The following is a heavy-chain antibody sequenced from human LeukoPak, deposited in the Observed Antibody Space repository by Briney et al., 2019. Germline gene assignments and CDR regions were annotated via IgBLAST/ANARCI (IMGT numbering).Heavy chain of an antibody. CDR3: ARVFSRSGYYRDDAFDI. D-gene: IGHD3-22*01. CDR2: IYYSGST. CDR1: GGSISSYY. V-gene: IGHV4-59*01. J-gene: IGHJ3*02. Sequence: SETLSLTCTVSGGSISSYYWSWIRQPPGKGLEWIGYIYYSGSTNYNPSLKSRVTISVDTPKNQFSLKLSSVTAADTAVYYCARVFSRSGYYRDDAFDIWGQGTMVTVSS.